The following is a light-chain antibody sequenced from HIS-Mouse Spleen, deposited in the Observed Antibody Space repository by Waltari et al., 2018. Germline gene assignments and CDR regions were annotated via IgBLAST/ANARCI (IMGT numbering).Light chain of an antibody. V-gene: IGLV3-21*03. J-gene: IGLJ3*02. CDR3: QVWDSSSDWV. Sequence: SYVLTQPPSVSVAQGKTARITCGGNNIGSKSVHWYQQKPGQAPLLVVYDESDRPSGVPERFSGSNSGNTATLTISRVEAGDEADYYCQVWDSSSDWVFGGGTKLTVL. CDR1: NIGSKS. CDR2: DES.